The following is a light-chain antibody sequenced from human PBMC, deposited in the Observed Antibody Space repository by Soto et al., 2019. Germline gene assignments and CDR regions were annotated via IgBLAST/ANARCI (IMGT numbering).Light chain of an antibody. J-gene: IGLJ3*02. CDR1: SSDVGKYSY. CDR3: SSFTTSSTWV. V-gene: IGLV2-14*01. Sequence: QSALTQPASVSGSPGQSIAISCTGTSSDVGKYSYVSWVQQYPCNAPKLMIYEVSNRPSGVSNRFSGSKSGNTASLTISGLQGEDEADYYCSSFTTSSTWVFGGGTKLTVL. CDR2: EVS.